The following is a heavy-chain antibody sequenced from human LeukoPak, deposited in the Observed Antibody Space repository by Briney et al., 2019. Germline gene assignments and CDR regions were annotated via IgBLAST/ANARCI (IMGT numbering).Heavy chain of an antibody. Sequence: GGSLRLSCAASGFTFSSYAMSWVRQAPGKGLEWVANINQDGSEKYYVDFVKGRFTISRDNAKNSLYLQMNSLRAEDTAVYYCAREGDYTGSYPPFDYWGQGTLVTVSS. V-gene: IGHV3-7*01. J-gene: IGHJ4*02. CDR3: AREGDYTGSYPPFDY. D-gene: IGHD1-26*01. CDR2: INQDGSEK. CDR1: GFTFSSYA.